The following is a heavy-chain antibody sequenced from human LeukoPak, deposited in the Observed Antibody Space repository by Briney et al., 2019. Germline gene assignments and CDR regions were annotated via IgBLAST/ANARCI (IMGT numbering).Heavy chain of an antibody. CDR2: ISETGRTT. CDR3: ARDIIVGATDADY. D-gene: IGHD1-26*01. CDR1: GFSFDAYA. Sequence: GGSLRISCAASGFSFDAYAMSWVRQAPGKGLEWVSGISETGRTTSYTDSVKGRFTISRDNAKNSLYLQMNSLRAEDTAVYYCARDIIVGATDADYWGQGTLVTVSS. J-gene: IGHJ4*02. V-gene: IGHV3-21*01.